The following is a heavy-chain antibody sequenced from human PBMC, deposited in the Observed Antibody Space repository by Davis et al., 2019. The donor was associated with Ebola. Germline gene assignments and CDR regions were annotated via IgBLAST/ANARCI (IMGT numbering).Heavy chain of an antibody. Sequence: ASVKVSCKASGYTFTSYDINWVRQATGQGLEWMGWINPNSGGTNYAQKFQGRVTMTRDTSISTAYMELSRLRSDDTAVYYCARGVPASFDLWGRGTLVTVSS. J-gene: IGHJ2*01. D-gene: IGHD2-2*01. CDR1: GYTFTSYD. CDR2: INPNSGGT. V-gene: IGHV1-2*02. CDR3: ARGVPASFDL.